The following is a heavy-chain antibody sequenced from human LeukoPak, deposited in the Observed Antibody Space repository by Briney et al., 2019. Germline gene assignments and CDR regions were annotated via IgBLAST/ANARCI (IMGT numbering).Heavy chain of an antibody. D-gene: IGHD3-10*01. V-gene: IGHV3-23*01. CDR3: ARESGFGELFPDAFDM. J-gene: IGHJ3*02. Sequence: GGSLRLSCAASGFTFSSYSMNWVRQAPGKGLEWVSAISGSGGSTYYADSVKGRFAISRDYSRNTLYLQMNSLRAEDTAVYYCARESGFGELFPDAFDMWGQGTKVTVAP. CDR2: ISGSGGST. CDR1: GFTFSSYS.